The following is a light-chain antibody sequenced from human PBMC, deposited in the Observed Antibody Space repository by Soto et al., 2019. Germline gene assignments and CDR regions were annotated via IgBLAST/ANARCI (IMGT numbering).Light chain of an antibody. V-gene: IGKV3D-20*01. CDR3: QQYGSSPPII. CDR1: QCVSSSY. CDR2: DAS. Sequence: EIVLTQSPATPSLSPGERATLSFGAIQCVSSSYLAWYQQKPGLAPRLLIYDASSRATGIPDRFSGSGSGTDFTLTISRLEPEDFAVYYCQQYGSSPPIIVGQGTRLEI. J-gene: IGKJ5*01.